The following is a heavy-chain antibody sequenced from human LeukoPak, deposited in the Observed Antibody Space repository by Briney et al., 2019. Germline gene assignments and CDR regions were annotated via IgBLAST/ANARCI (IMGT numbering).Heavy chain of an antibody. D-gene: IGHD6-19*01. J-gene: IGHJ4*02. V-gene: IGHV3-11*04. CDR3: ARDGGSAWFLDY. CDR2: ISSSGNTT. Sequence: GGSLRFSCAASGFTFSDNYMSWIRQAPGKGLEWVSYISSSGNTTYNADSVKGRFSITRDNAKNSLYLQMNSLRAEDTAVYYCARDGGSAWFLDYWGQGTLVIVST. CDR1: GFTFSDNY.